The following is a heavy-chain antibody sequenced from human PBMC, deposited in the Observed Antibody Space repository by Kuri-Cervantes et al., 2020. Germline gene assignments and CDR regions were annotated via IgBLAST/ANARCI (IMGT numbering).Heavy chain of an antibody. CDR2: IYSGGST. Sequence: LTLTCTFSGFSLSTSGMRVSWVRQAPGKGLEWVSVIYSGGSTYYADSVKGRLTISRDNSKNTLYLQMNSLRAEDTAVYYCARASYCGGDCSPRFDPWGQGTLVTVSS. J-gene: IGHJ5*02. CDR3: ARASYCGGDCSPRFDP. CDR1: GFSLSTSG. D-gene: IGHD2-21*01. V-gene: IGHV3-53*01.